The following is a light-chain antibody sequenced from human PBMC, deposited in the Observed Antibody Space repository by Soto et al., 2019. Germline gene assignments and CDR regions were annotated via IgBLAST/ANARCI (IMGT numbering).Light chain of an antibody. Sequence: DIQMTQSPSTLSASVGDRVTITCRASQTISSRLAWYQQKPGKAPKLLIYMASSLASGVPSRFSGSGSGTEFTLTISSLQPDDFATYYCQQYNSYPWTFGQGAKVEIK. CDR3: QQYNSYPWT. J-gene: IGKJ1*01. V-gene: IGKV1-5*03. CDR2: MAS. CDR1: QTISSR.